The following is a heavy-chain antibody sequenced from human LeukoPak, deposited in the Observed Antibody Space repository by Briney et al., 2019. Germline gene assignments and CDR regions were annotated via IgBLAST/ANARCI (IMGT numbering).Heavy chain of an antibody. CDR2: INPNSGGT. CDR3: ARDPVVDCGGDCYPFDY. V-gene: IGHV1-2*02. CDR1: GYTFTGYY. Sequence: ASVTVSCTASGYTFTGYYMHWVRQAPGQGLEWMGWINPNSGGTNYAQKFQGRVTMTRDTSISTAYMELSRLRSDDTAVYYCARDPVVDCGGDCYPFDYWGQGTLVTVSS. D-gene: IGHD2-21*02. J-gene: IGHJ4*02.